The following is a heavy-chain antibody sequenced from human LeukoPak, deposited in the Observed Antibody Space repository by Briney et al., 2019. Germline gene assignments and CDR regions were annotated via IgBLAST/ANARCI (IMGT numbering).Heavy chain of an antibody. Sequence: PSETLSPTCAVYGGSFSGYYWSWIRQPPGKGLEWIGEINHSGSTNYNPSLKSRVTISVETSKNQFSLKLSSVTAADTAVYYCARDTYYYGSGTWGQGTLVTVSS. CDR1: GGSFSGYY. V-gene: IGHV4-34*01. J-gene: IGHJ5*02. CDR2: INHSGST. D-gene: IGHD3-10*01. CDR3: ARDTYYYGSGT.